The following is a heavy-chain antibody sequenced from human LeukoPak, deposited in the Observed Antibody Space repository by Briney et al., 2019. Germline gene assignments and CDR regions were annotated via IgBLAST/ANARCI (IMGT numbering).Heavy chain of an antibody. D-gene: IGHD1-26*01. J-gene: IGHJ4*02. CDR3: ARDLVGATREVDY. CDR1: GYTFTGYY. CDR2: INPNSGGT. V-gene: IGHV1-2*02. Sequence: GASVKVSCKASGYTFTGYYMHWVRQAPGQGLEWMGWINPNSGGTNYAQKFQGRVTMTRDTSISTAYMELSRLRSDDTAVYYCARDLVGATREVDYWGQGTLVTVSS.